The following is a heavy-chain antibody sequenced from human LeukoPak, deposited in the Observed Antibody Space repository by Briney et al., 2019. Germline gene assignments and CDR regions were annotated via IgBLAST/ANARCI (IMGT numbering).Heavy chain of an antibody. CDR1: GGSFRDYY. CDR3: AKAPYLSSGS. J-gene: IGHJ3*01. D-gene: IGHD3-22*01. V-gene: IGHV4-34*01. Sequence: PSETLSLTCAVYGGSFRDYYWSWIRQPPGKGLEWIGEINHSGSTNYNPSLKSRVTISLDTSKNQFSLKLTSVTAADTAVYYCAKAPYLSSGSWGQGILVAVSS. CDR2: INHSGST.